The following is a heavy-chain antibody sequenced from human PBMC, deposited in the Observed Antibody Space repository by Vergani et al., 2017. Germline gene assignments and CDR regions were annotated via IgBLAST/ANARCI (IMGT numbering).Heavy chain of an antibody. D-gene: IGHD2-2*01. J-gene: IGHJ4*02. CDR2: ISSSSSTI. CDR3: ARSQGECSSTGCGSASV. CDR1: GFTFSSYS. V-gene: IGHV3-48*01. Sequence: VQLVESGGGVIQPGRSLRLSCAASGFTFSSYSMNWVRQAPGKGLEWVSYISSSSSTIYYADSVKGRFTISRDNANNSLYLQMNSLRAEDTAVYYCARSQGECSSTGCGSASVWDRGTLIIVS.